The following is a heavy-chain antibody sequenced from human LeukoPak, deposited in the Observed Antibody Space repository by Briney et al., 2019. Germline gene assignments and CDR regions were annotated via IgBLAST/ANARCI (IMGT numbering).Heavy chain of an antibody. J-gene: IGHJ4*02. CDR1: GFTFDDYG. V-gene: IGHV3-20*04. Sequence: GGSLRLSCAASGFTFDDYGMSWVRQAPGKGLEWVSGINWNGGSTGYADSVKGRFTISRDDAKNSLYLQMNSLRAEDTALYYCARTLWFGELEADFDYWGQGTLVTVSS. D-gene: IGHD3-10*01. CDR2: INWNGGST. CDR3: ARTLWFGELEADFDY.